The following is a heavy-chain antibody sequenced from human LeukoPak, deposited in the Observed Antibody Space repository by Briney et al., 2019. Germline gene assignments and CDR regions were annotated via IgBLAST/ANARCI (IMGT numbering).Heavy chain of an antibody. V-gene: IGHV3-9*01. J-gene: IGHJ4*02. D-gene: IGHD3-22*01. CDR2: ISWNSGSI. CDR1: GFIFSKYG. Sequence: GGSLRLSCAVSGFIFSKYGMHWVRQAPGKGLEWGSGISWNSGSIGYADSVKGRFTISRDNAKNSLYLQMNSLRAEDTALYYCAKDSLGYYDSSGYYYDYWGQGTLVTVSS. CDR3: AKDSLGYYDSSGYYYDY.